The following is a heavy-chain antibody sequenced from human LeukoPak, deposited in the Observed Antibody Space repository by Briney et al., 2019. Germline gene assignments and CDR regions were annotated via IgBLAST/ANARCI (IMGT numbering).Heavy chain of an antibody. J-gene: IGHJ4*02. Sequence: GGSLRLSCAATGFTFSSFWMTWVRQAPGKGLEWVANINQDGSEKYYVDSVKGRFTISRDNAKNSVYLQMNSLRAEDTAVYYCARDGGVSGYDLLDYWGQGTLVTVSS. V-gene: IGHV3-7*01. CDR1: GFTFSSFW. CDR3: ARDGGVSGYDLLDY. D-gene: IGHD5-12*01. CDR2: INQDGSEK.